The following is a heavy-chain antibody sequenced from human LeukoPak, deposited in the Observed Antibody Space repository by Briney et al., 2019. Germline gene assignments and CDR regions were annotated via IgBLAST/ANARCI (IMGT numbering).Heavy chain of an antibody. CDR3: ARYVWGSYPTFEDC. D-gene: IGHD3-16*02. V-gene: IGHV4-59*01. CDR1: GGSISSYY. CDR2: ISYSGST. Sequence: SETLSLACTVSGGSISSYYWSWIRQPPGKGLEWVGYISYSGSTNYNPSLKSRVTISVDTSKDQFSLKLSSVNAADTAVYYCARYVWGSYPTFEDCWGQGTLVTASS. J-gene: IGHJ4*02.